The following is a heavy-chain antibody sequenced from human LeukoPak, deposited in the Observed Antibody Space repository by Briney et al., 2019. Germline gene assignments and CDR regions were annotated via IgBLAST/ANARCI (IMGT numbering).Heavy chain of an antibody. CDR3: AKEKTYYDFWSGSKGDNWFDP. D-gene: IGHD3-3*01. J-gene: IGHJ5*02. V-gene: IGHV3-23*01. CDR1: GFTFSSYA. Sequence: GGSLRLSCAASGFTFSSYAMSWVHQAPGKGLEWVSAISGSGGSTYYADSVKGRFTISRDNSKNTLYLQMNSLRAEDTAVYYCAKEKTYYDFWSGSKGDNWFDPWGQGALVTVSS. CDR2: ISGSGGST.